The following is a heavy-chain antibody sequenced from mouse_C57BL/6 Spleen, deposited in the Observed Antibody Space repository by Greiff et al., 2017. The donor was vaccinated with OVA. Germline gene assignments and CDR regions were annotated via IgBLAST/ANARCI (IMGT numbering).Heavy chain of an antibody. V-gene: IGHV1-74*01. CDR2: IHPSDSDT. CDR3: ASPGGTGAMDY. J-gene: IGHJ4*01. Sequence: QVQLKQPGAELVKPGASVKVSCKASGYTFTSYWMHWVKQRPGQGLEWIGRIHPSDSDTNYNQKFKGKATLTVDKSSSTAYMQLSSLTSEDSAVYYCASPGGTGAMDYWGQGTSVTVSS. D-gene: IGHD3-3*01. CDR1: GYTFTSYW.